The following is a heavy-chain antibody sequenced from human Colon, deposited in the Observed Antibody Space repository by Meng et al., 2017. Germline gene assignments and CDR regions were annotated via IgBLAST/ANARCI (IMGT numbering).Heavy chain of an antibody. D-gene: IGHD1-1*01. V-gene: IGHV1-69*01. CDR2: IIPILGAP. CDR3: AKTTWESQRDEDY. CDR1: GGTFRRFT. Sequence: QGQLVQFGGDGKKPGSSMKVSCKASGGTFRRFTMTWVRRAPGQGLEWMGEIIPILGAPNYAPKFQGRVTITADESTTSTYMELSSLTSEDTAVYFCAKTTWESQRDEDYWGQGTLVTVSS. J-gene: IGHJ4*02.